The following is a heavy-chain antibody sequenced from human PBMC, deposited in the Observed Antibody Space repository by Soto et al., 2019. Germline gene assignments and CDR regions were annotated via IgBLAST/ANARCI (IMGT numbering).Heavy chain of an antibody. V-gene: IGHV4-59*01. J-gene: IGHJ4*02. CDR2: IYYSGST. CDR1: GGSISSYY. D-gene: IGHD1-26*01. Sequence: QVQLQESGPGLVKPSETLSLTFTVSGGSISSYYWSWIREPPGKGLEWIGYIYYSGSTNYNPSLKIRLTISVGTSKNQFSLKLCSVTAADTDVYYCARGGAWEPFDYWGQGTLVTVSS. CDR3: ARGGAWEPFDY.